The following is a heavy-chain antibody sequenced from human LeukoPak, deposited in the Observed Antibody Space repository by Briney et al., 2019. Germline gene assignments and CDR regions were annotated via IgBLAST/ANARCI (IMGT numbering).Heavy chain of an antibody. CDR2: IYYRGST. CDR3: ARHYLSDGILSTFDP. V-gene: IGHV4-39*01. D-gene: IGHD2-2*01. J-gene: IGHJ5*02. CDR1: GGSISSSPYY. Sequence: SETLSLTCTVSGGSISSSPYYWGWIRQPPGKGLEWIGTIYYRGSTYSNPSLNSRVTVSLDTSKNQFSLRLRSVTAADTALYYCARHYLSDGILSTFDPWGQGTLVTVSS.